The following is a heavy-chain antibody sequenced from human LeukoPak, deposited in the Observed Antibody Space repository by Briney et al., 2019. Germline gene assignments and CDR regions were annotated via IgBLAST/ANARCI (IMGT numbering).Heavy chain of an antibody. Sequence: GGSLRLSCAASGFTVSGNYMSWVRQAPGKGLEWVSTIYSGGSTYYADSVKGRFTISRDNSKNTLYLQMNSLRAEDTAVYYCARGSYYYDFTSCLSYWGQGTLVTVSS. D-gene: IGHD3-22*01. CDR3: ARGSYYYDFTSCLSY. J-gene: IGHJ4*02. CDR2: IYSGGST. CDR1: GFTVSGNY. V-gene: IGHV3-53*05.